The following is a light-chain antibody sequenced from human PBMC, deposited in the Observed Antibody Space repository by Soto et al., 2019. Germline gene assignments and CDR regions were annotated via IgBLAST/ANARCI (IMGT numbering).Light chain of an antibody. CDR3: NSYAGSNNFYV. CDR1: SSDVGSYNL. Sequence: QSVLTQPASVSGSPGQSITISCTGTSSDVGSYNLVSWYQQHPGKAPKLMIYEGSKRPSGVSNRFSGSKSGNTASLTISGLQAEDEADYYCNSYAGSNNFYVFGTGTKLTVL. V-gene: IGLV2-23*01. CDR2: EGS. J-gene: IGLJ1*01.